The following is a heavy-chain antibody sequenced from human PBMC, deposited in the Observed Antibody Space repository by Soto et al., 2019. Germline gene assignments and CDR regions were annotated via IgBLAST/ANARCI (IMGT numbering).Heavy chain of an antibody. CDR2: ISGSGNSP. CDR1: GFIFGDHV. V-gene: IGHV3-23*04. D-gene: IGHD1-26*01. Sequence: EVQLVESGGRLVQRGGSLRLSCSGSGFIFGDHVMDWVRQAPGKGLEWVAGISGSGNSPFFRDSVKGRFTISRDNSKNTVYLEMNNLRDEDSAMYFCARGTHSYSGCHELDAWGLGTLVTVSS. J-gene: IGHJ5*02. CDR3: ARGTHSYSGCHELDA.